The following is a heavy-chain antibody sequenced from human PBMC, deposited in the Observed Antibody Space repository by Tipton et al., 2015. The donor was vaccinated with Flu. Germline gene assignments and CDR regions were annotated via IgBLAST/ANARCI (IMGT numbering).Heavy chain of an antibody. CDR3: ASIDSGYGTYYFDY. CDR2: IYYSGST. Sequence: LRLSCTVSGGSVSSGSYYWSWIRQPPGKGLEWIGYIYYSGSTNYNPSLKSRVTISVDTSKNQFSLKLSSVTAADTAVYYCASIDSGYGTYYFDYWGQGTLVPVSS. V-gene: IGHV4-61*01. CDR1: GGSVSSGSYY. D-gene: IGHD5-12*01. J-gene: IGHJ4*02.